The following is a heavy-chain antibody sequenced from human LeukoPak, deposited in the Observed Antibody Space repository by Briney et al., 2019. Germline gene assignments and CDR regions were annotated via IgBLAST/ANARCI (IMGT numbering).Heavy chain of an antibody. D-gene: IGHD6-19*01. CDR3: ARSHSGWYYFDY. V-gene: IGHV3-7*01. CDR1: GFTVSSYW. J-gene: IGHJ4*02. CDR2: IKQDGSEK. Sequence: QSGGSLRLSCAASGFTVSSYWMSWVRRAPGKGLEWVANIKQDGSEKYYVDSVKGRFTISRDNAKNSLYLQMNSLRAEDTAVYYCARSHSGWYYFDYWGQGTLVTVSS.